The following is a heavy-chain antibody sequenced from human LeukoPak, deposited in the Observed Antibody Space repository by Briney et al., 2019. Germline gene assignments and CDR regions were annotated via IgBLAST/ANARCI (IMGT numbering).Heavy chain of an antibody. D-gene: IGHD3-9*01. CDR2: IYYSGST. J-gene: IGHJ6*02. Sequence: SETLSLTCTVSGGSISSYYWSWIRQPPGKGLEWIGYIYYSGSTNYNPSLKSRVTISVDTSKNQFSLKLSSVPAADTAVYYCARSRYDILTGYYRPYYYGMDVWGQGTMVTVSS. V-gene: IGHV4-59*08. CDR3: ARSRYDILTGYYRPYYYGMDV. CDR1: GGSISSYY.